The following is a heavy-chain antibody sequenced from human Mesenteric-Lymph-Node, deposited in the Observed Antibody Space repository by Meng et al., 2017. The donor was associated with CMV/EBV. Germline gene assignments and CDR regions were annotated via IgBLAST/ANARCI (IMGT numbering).Heavy chain of an antibody. V-gene: IGHV4-39*07. CDR2: IYYSGNT. CDR3: ARSGYSYDGDLDYYGMDV. J-gene: IGHJ6*02. D-gene: IGHD5-18*01. Sequence: SETLSLTCTVSGGSISSSGYYCCWIRQPPGKGPEWIGSIYYSGNTYYNPSLKSRVTISVDTSKNQFSLKLSSVTAADTAVYYCARSGYSYDGDLDYYGMDVWGQGTTVTVSS. CDR1: GGSISSSGYY.